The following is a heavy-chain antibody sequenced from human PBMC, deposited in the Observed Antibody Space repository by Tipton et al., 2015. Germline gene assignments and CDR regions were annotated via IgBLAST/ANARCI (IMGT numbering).Heavy chain of an antibody. CDR1: SDSINKYY. D-gene: IGHD4-23*01. CDR2: IQYSGST. V-gene: IGHV4-59*01. CDR3: ARARGRHGGLFDS. Sequence: TLSLICTVSSDSINKYYWSWIRQPPGKELQWIGYIQYSGSTNYNPSLKSRVTISVDTSKTQFSLKMSSVTASDTAVYYCARARGRHGGLFDSWGQGILATVSS. J-gene: IGHJ4*02.